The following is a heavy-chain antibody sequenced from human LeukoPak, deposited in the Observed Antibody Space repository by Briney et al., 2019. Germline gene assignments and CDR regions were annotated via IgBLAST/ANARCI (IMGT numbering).Heavy chain of an antibody. Sequence: GGSLRLSCVASGYTFSDYSLNWARQVPGKGLEWVSSISSSGTYIYYADSVRGRFTISRDNAKNSLFLQMNSLRAEDTALYYCVSANDPDYVWGTYRLDAFDIWGEGTMVIVSS. D-gene: IGHD3-16*02. CDR3: VSANDPDYVWGTYRLDAFDI. CDR2: ISSSGTYI. J-gene: IGHJ3*02. CDR1: GYTFSDYS. V-gene: IGHV3-21*01.